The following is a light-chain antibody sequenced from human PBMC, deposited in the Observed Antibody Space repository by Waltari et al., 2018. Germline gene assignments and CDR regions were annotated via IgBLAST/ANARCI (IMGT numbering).Light chain of an antibody. CDR1: SGHTDYA. Sequence: QVLLTQSPSVSASLGASVKITCTLTSGHTDYAVAWHQQQPDKGPRYLMKHNSDGSHIRGDGIPGRFPASSSGAERYLTNPSHQSGDGGDYYCQTWGTGGQIFGGGTRLTVL. CDR3: QTWGTGGQI. V-gene: IGLV4-69*01. J-gene: IGLJ2*01. CDR2: HNSDGSH.